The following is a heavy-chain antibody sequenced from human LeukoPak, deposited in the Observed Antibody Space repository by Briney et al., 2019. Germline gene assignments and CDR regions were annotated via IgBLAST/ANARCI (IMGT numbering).Heavy chain of an antibody. D-gene: IGHD1-26*01. CDR3: AKDRANSGSRYVGGLGFDY. Sequence: GGSLRLSCAASGFTFSSYAMSWVRQAPGKGLEWVSAISGSGGSTYYADSAKGRFTISRDNSKNTLYLQMNSLRAEDTAVYYCAKDRANSGSRYVGGLGFDYWGQGTLVTVSS. CDR2: ISGSGGST. V-gene: IGHV3-23*01. J-gene: IGHJ4*02. CDR1: GFTFSSYA.